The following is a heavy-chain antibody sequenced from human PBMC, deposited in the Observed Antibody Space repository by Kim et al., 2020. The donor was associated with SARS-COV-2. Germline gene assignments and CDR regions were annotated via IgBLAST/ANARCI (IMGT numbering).Heavy chain of an antibody. CDR2: INHNSGGT. CDR1: GYTFTGYY. V-gene: IGHV1-2*02. D-gene: IGHD2-2*01. CDR3: ARAGIDCSSTSCQGGYWFDP. Sequence: ASVKVSCKASGYTFTGYYMHWVRQAPGQGLEWMGWINHNSGGTNYAQKFQGRVTMTRDTSISTAYMELSRLRSDDTAVYYCARAGIDCSSTSCQGGYWFDPWGQGTLVTVSS. J-gene: IGHJ5*02.